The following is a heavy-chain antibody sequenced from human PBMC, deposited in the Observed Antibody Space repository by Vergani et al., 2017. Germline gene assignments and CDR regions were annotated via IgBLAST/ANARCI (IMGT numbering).Heavy chain of an antibody. D-gene: IGHD3-16*01. V-gene: IGHV4-39*01. CDR2: IYNSGNG. CDR1: GDSIMSRSYY. J-gene: IGHJ2*01. CDR3: ASGKYYSDSTSHFRGRYFDV. Sequence: QVQLQESGPGLVKPSQTLSLTCTVSGDSIMSRSYYWGWIRQPPGKGLEWIGSIYNSGNGDSSSSLKSRVTISADTSKNQFSLRLTSVTAADTAVYYCASGKYYSDSTSHFRGRYFDVWGRGTLVTVPS.